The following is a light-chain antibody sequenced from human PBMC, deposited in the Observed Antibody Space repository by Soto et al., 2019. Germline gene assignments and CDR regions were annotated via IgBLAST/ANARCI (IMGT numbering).Light chain of an antibody. CDR3: GTWDSSLSAVV. V-gene: IGLV1-51*01. CDR1: SSNNGNNY. J-gene: IGLJ2*01. Sequence: QSVLTQPPSVSAAPGQKVTISCSGSSSNNGNNYVSWYQQLPGTAPKLLIYDNNKRPSGIPDRFSDSKSGTSATLGITGLQTGDEADYYCGTWDSSLSAVVFGGGTKLTVL. CDR2: DNN.